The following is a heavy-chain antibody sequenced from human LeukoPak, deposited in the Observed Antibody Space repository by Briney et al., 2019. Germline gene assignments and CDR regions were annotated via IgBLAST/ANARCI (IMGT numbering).Heavy chain of an antibody. CDR2: IIPIFGTA. V-gene: IGHV1-69*06. CDR1: GGTFSCYA. D-gene: IGHD2-2*01. Sequence: ASVTVSRKASGGTFSCYAISWVRPAPGQGLEWMGGIIPIFGTANYAQKFQDRVTITADKSTTTAYMELSSLRSEDTAVYYCARGYCSSTSCYPYYYYGMDVWGKGTTVTVSS. CDR3: ARGYCSSTSCYPYYYYGMDV. J-gene: IGHJ6*04.